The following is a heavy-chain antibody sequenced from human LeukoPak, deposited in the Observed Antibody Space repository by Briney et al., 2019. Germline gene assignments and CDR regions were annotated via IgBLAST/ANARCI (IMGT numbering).Heavy chain of an antibody. V-gene: IGHV1-2*02. CDR3: ARDAGQPSGSYQGDYYYYYVDV. D-gene: IGHD1-26*01. CDR1: GYTFTGYY. J-gene: IGHJ6*03. CDR2: INPNSGGT. Sequence: GASVKVSCKASGYTFTGYYMHWVRQAPGQGLEWMGWINPNSGGTNYAQKFQGRVTMTRDTSISTAYMELSRLRSDDTAVYYCARDAGQPSGSYQGDYYYYYVDVWGKGTTVTVSS.